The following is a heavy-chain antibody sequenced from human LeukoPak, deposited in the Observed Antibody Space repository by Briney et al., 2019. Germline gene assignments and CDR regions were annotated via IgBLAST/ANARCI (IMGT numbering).Heavy chain of an antibody. CDR1: GFTFSSYA. CDR3: AKRIKSRDANGGAGFDS. J-gene: IGHJ4*02. D-gene: IGHD5-24*01. Sequence: GGCLRLSCAASGFTFSSYATRWGRQVPGKGLEWGSGFSWNRGTIGYADSVKGRFTMSRDNAENSVYLQMNSLRAEDTALYYCAKRIKSRDANGGAGFDSWGQGTLVTVSS. CDR2: FSWNRGTI. V-gene: IGHV3-9*01.